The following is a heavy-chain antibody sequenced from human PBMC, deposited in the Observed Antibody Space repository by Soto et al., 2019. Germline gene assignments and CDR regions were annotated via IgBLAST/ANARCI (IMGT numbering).Heavy chain of an antibody. V-gene: IGHV4-30-4*01. D-gene: IGHD4-17*01. CDR1: GGSIISGDYY. Sequence: PSETLSLTCTVSGGSIISGDYYWSWIRQTPGKGLEWIGYIYHSGDTNYNPSLKSRVIISVDTSKNQFSLKLSSVTAADTAVYYCAREGALRYGGNSDYYYTMDVWGQGTTVTVSS. J-gene: IGHJ6*02. CDR2: IYHSGDT. CDR3: AREGALRYGGNSDYYYTMDV.